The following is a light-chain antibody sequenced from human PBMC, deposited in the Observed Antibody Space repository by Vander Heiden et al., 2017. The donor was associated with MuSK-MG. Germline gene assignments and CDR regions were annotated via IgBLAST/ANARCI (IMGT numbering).Light chain of an antibody. CDR2: DVN. J-gene: IGLJ1*01. Sequence: QSALTQPASLSGSPGQSITVSCTGASSDVGGYNYVSWYQQFPGHAPNLILYDVNNRPSWVSHRFSGSKSGNTSSLTLSGLQAEDEADYFCASYSSISTLYVFGIGTKVTVL. CDR1: SSDVGGYNY. V-gene: IGLV2-14*01. CDR3: ASYSSISTLYV.